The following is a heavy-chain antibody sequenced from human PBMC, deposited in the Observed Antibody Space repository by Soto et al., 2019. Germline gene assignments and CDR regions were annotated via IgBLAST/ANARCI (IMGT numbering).Heavy chain of an antibody. CDR2: ISPDGRTT. J-gene: IGHJ5*01. V-gene: IGHV3-74*01. CDR3: AKDGRRVGPTLNWLDS. Sequence: EEHLVESGGGLVQPGGSLRLSCAASGFSFSHYWMHWVRQAPGKGLVWVSRISPDGRTTTYADSVKGRFTISRDNSKNTLYLQMNGLRVEDTAKYFCAKDGRRVGPTLNWLDSWGQGTQVTVTS. CDR1: GFSFSHYW. D-gene: IGHD1-26*01.